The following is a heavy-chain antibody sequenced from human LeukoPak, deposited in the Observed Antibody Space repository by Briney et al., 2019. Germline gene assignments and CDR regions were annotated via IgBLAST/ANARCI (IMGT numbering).Heavy chain of an antibody. J-gene: IGHJ4*02. V-gene: IGHV3-23*01. Sequence: PGGSLRLSCAASGFTFSSYAMSWVRQAPGKGLEWVSAISGSGGSTYYADSVKGRFTISRDNSKNTLYLQMNSLRAEDTAVYYCAKVGVFFVEGRGHFDYWGQGTLVTVSS. CDR2: ISGSGGST. CDR1: GFTFSSYA. D-gene: IGHD3-16*01. CDR3: AKVGVFFVEGRGHFDY.